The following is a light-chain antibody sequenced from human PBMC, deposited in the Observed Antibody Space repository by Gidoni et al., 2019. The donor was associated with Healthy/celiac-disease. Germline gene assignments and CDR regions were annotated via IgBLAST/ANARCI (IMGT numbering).Light chain of an antibody. CDR3: QQYGSSPRYT. CDR2: GAS. J-gene: IGKJ2*01. CDR1: QSVSSSY. V-gene: IGKV3-20*01. Sequence: EIVLTQSPGTLSLSPGERATLSCRASQSVSSSYLAWYQQKPGQAPRLLIYGASSGSGTDVTLTISRLEPEDFAVYYCQQYGSSPRYTFGQGTKLEIK.